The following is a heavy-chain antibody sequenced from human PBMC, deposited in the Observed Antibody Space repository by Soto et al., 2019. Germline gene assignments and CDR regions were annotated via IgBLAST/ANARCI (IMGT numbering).Heavy chain of an antibody. CDR3: ARGPYYDFWSGSPYLDY. Sequence: QVQLVQSGAEVKKPGASVKVSCKASGYTFTGYYMHWVRQAPGQGLEWMGWINPNSGGTNYAQKFQGRVTMTRDTSISTAYMELSRLRSDDTAVYYCARGPYYDFWSGSPYLDYWGQGTLVTVSS. CDR1: GYTFTGYY. J-gene: IGHJ4*02. V-gene: IGHV1-2*02. D-gene: IGHD3-3*01. CDR2: INPNSGGT.